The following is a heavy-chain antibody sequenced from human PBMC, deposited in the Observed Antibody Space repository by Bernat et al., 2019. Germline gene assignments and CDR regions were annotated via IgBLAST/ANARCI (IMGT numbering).Heavy chain of an antibody. J-gene: IGHJ6*02. Sequence: EVQLVESGGGLVKPGGSLRLSCAASGFTFSNAWMSWVRQAPGKGLEWVGRIKSKTDGGTTDYAAPVKGRFTISRDDSKNTLYLQMNSLKTEDTAVYYCTTDMGGGSPHYYYYYGMDVWGQGTTVTVSS. D-gene: IGHD4-23*01. V-gene: IGHV3-15*01. CDR3: TTDMGGGSPHYYYYYGMDV. CDR1: GFTFSNAW. CDR2: IKSKTDGGTT.